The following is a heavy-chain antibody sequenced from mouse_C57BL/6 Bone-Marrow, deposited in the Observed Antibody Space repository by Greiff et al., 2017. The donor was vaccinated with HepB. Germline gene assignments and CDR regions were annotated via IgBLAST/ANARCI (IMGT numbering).Heavy chain of an antibody. Sequence: EVQLVESGAELVRPGASVKLSCTASGFNIKDDYMHWVKQRPEQGLEWIGWIDPENGDTEYASKFQGKATITADKSSNTAYLQLSSLTSEDTAVYYCTTWGGYAMDYWGQGTSVTVSS. CDR2: IDPENGDT. CDR3: TTWGGYAMDY. J-gene: IGHJ4*01. CDR1: GFNIKDDY. V-gene: IGHV14-4*01.